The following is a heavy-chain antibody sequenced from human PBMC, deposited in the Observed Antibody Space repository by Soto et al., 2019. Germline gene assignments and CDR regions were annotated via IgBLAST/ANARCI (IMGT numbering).Heavy chain of an antibody. V-gene: IGHV1-46*01. CDR2: INPSGGST. Sequence: ASVKVSCKASGXTFSTYYMHWVRQATGQGYEGMGIINPSGGSTTYAQKFQGRVTMTRDTSTTTVYMELSSLRGEDTAVYYCSNNRGRVTTSWHFDYWGQGTLVTVSS. D-gene: IGHD4-17*01. CDR1: GXTFSTYY. J-gene: IGHJ4*02. CDR3: SNNRGRVTTSWHFDY.